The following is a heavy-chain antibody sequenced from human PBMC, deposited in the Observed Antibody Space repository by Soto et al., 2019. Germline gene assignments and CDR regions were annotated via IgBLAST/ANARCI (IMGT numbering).Heavy chain of an antibody. CDR1: GFTFSSSA. V-gene: IGHV3-23*01. J-gene: IGHJ5*02. D-gene: IGHD6-19*01. Sequence: EVQLLDSGGGLVQPGGSLRLSCAASGFTFSSSAMSWVRQAPGKGLEWVSGVSGSGGTTYYADSVRGRYTISRDNSNNTLYLQMNSLRAEDTAIYFCARCTMDTIVTSGWCDYLDPWGQGTLVTVSS. CDR3: ARCTMDTIVTSGWCDYLDP. CDR2: VSGSGGTT.